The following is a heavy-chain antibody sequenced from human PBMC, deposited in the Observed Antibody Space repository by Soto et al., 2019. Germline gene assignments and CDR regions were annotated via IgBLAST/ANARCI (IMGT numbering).Heavy chain of an antibody. J-gene: IGHJ3*02. Sequence: ASVKVSCKASGYTFTSYGIIWVRQAPGQGLEWMGGFDPDDGETIYAQKLQGRVTMTEDTSTDTAYMELSSLRSEDTAVYYCATEGGYDAFDIWGQGTMVTVSS. D-gene: IGHD6-25*01. CDR1: GYTFTSYG. CDR3: ATEGGYDAFDI. V-gene: IGHV1-24*01. CDR2: FDPDDGET.